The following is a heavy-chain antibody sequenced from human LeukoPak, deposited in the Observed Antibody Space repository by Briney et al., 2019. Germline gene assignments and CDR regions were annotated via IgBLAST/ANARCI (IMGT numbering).Heavy chain of an antibody. V-gene: IGHV1-18*04. Sequence: GASVKVSCKASGYTFTNYGISWVRQAPGQGLEWMGWISTYNGNTNYAQKFQGRVTMTTDTSTSTAYMELRSLRSDDTAVYYCARNSPRDIAGRQFLPGVLALLSQCDNCFDPWGQGTLVSVSS. CDR1: GYTFTNYG. D-gene: IGHD3-3*02. CDR2: ISTYNGNT. CDR3: ARNSPRDIAGRQFLPGVLALLSQCDNCFDP. J-gene: IGHJ5*02.